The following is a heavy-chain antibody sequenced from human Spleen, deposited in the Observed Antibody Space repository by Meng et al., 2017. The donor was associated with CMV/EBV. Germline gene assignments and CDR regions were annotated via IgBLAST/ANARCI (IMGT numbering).Heavy chain of an antibody. CDR1: FSLSTSGVG. CDR2: IYWNDDK. D-gene: IGHD6-19*01. Sequence: FSLSTSGVGVGWIRQPPGKALEWLALIYWNDDKRYSPSLKSRLTITKDTSKKQVVLTMTNMDPVDTATYYCAHRTAVAGILTPFDYWGQGTLVTVSS. CDR3: AHRTAVAGILTPFDY. V-gene: IGHV2-5*01. J-gene: IGHJ4*02.